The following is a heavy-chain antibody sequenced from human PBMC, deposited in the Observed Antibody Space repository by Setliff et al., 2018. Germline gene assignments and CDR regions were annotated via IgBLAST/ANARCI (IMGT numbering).Heavy chain of an antibody. J-gene: IGHJ6*03. V-gene: IGHV4-38-2*02. CDR1: GFSISSGYY. CDR2: IHHSGKA. Sequence: PSETLSLTCAVSGFSISSGYYWGWIRQPPGKGLEWIVNIHHSGKAYYNPSLKSRVTMSVDTSKDHVSLKPSSVTAADTAVYYCAREGRSSTRGWYMDAWGKGTSVTVSS. CDR3: AREGRSSTRGWYMDA. D-gene: IGHD2-2*01.